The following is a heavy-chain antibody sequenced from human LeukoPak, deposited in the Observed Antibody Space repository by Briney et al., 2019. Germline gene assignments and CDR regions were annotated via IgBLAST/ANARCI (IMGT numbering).Heavy chain of an antibody. Sequence: SETLSLTCAVYGESFSGHHWSWIRQPPGKGLEWIGEINHSGSTYNPSLKSRVTISVDTSKNQFSLKLNSVAAADTAVYYCARGYCSSAICYEMDVWGKGTTVTVSS. CDR2: INHSGST. CDR1: GESFSGHH. J-gene: IGHJ6*04. D-gene: IGHD2-2*01. CDR3: ARGYCSSAICYEMDV. V-gene: IGHV4-34*01.